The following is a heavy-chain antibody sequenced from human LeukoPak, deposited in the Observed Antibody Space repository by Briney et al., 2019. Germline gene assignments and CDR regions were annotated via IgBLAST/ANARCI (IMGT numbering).Heavy chain of an antibody. CDR3: ATPGVSYYYDSSGYYGY. V-gene: IGHV4-39*01. D-gene: IGHD3-22*01. CDR1: GGSISSSSYY. CDR2: IYYSGST. Sequence: PSETLSLTXTVSGGSISSSSYYWGWIRQPPGKGLEWIGSIYYSGSTYYNPSLKSRVTISVDTSKNQFSLELSSVTAADTAVYYCATPGVSYYYDSSGYYGYWGQGTLVTVSS. J-gene: IGHJ4*02.